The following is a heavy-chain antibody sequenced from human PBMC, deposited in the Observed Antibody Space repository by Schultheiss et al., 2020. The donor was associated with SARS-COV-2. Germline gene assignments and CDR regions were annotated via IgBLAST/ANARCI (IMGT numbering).Heavy chain of an antibody. J-gene: IGHJ4*02. Sequence: SETLSLTCTVSGGSISSYYWSWIRQPPGKGLEWIGYIYYSGSTNYNPSLKSRVTISVDTSKNQFSLKLSSVTAADTAVYYCARRGGYDFWSGSYYFDYWGQGTLVTVSS. CDR2: IYYSGST. D-gene: IGHD3-3*01. V-gene: IGHV4-59*08. CDR1: GGSISSYY. CDR3: ARRGGYDFWSGSYYFDY.